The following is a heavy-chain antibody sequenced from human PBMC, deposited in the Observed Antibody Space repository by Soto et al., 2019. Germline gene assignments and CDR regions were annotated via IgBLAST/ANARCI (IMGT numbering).Heavy chain of an antibody. D-gene: IGHD3-22*01. CDR2: IDPGDSDT. J-gene: IGHJ3*02. CDR3: ARQTLNYYDSSGNAFDI. Sequence: PGESLKISCKGSGYSFTSYWIDWVRQMPGKGLEWMGIIDPGDSDTRYSPSFQGQVTMSADKSISTAYLQWSSLKASDTAMYYCARQTLNYYDSSGNAFDIWGQGTMVTVSS. CDR1: GYSFTSYW. V-gene: IGHV5-51*01.